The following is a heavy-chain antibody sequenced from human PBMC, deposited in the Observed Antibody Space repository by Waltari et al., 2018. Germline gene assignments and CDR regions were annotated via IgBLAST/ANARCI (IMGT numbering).Heavy chain of an antibody. Sequence: QVQLVESGGGVVQPGRSLRLSCAASGFTFSSSALHWVRQAPGKGLEWVAVISYDGSNKYYADSGKGRFTISRDNSKNTLYLQMNSLRAEDTAVYYCAGQSIAAPPPTDYWGQGTLVTVSS. V-gene: IGHV3-30-3*01. CDR3: AGQSIAAPPPTDY. CDR1: GFTFSSSA. CDR2: ISYDGSNK. J-gene: IGHJ4*02. D-gene: IGHD6-6*01.